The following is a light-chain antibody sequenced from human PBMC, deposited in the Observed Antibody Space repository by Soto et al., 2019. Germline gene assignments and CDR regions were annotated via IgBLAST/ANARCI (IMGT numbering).Light chain of an antibody. CDR3: QTWGTGIQV. Sequence: QPVLTQSPSASASLGASVKLTCTLSSGHSSYAIAWHQQQPEKGPRYLMKLNSDGSLSKGDGIPDRFSGSSSGAERYLTISRLQSEDEADYYCQTWGTGIQVFGGGTKLTVL. J-gene: IGLJ2*01. V-gene: IGLV4-69*01. CDR1: SGHSSYA. CDR2: LNSDGSL.